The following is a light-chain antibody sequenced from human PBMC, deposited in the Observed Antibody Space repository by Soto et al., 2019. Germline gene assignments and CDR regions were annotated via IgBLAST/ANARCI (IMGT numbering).Light chain of an antibody. CDR3: QQYNNWPFT. CDR1: QSFSSS. CDR2: DAS. Sequence: EIVMTQSPATLSVSPGERATLSCRASQSFSSSLAWYQQKPGQAPRLLIYDASARATGIPARFSGSGSATEFTLAISSLQSEDFAGYYWQQYNNWPFTFGGGTKVEI. V-gene: IGKV3-15*01. J-gene: IGKJ4*01.